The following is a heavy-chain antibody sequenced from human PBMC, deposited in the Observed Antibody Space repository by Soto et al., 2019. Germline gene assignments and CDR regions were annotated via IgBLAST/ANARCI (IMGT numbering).Heavy chain of an antibody. CDR3: ARDYGGNSGIDY. Sequence: QVQLVQSGAEVKNPGTSVKVSCKTSGYTFTSAGISWVRQAPGQGLEWMGGIIPIFGTANYAQKFQGRVTITADESTSTAYMELSSLRSEDTAVYYCARDYGGNSGIDYWGQGTLVTVSS. J-gene: IGHJ4*02. CDR2: IIPIFGTA. D-gene: IGHD4-17*01. V-gene: IGHV1-69*13. CDR1: GYTFTSAG.